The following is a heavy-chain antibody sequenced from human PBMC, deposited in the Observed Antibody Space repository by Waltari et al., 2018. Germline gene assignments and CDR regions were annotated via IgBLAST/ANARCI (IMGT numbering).Heavy chain of an antibody. CDR1: GFTFSSYW. CDR3: ARGQRGGSDTSQQLVHPWFFHRGENPYYYYGMDV. CDR2: IKQDGSAK. D-gene: IGHD6-13*01. J-gene: IGHJ6*02. Sequence: EVQLVESGGGLVQPWGSLRLSCAASGFTFSSYWMSWVRQAPGKGLEWVANIKQDGSAKYYVDSVKGRFTISRDNAKNSLYLQMNSLRAEDTAVYYCARGQRGGSDTSQQLVHPWFFHRGENPYYYYGMDVWGQGTTVTVSS. V-gene: IGHV3-7*01.